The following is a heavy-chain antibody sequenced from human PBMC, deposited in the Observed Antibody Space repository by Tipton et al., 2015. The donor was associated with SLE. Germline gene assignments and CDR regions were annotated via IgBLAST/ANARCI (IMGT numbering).Heavy chain of an antibody. J-gene: IGHJ4*02. D-gene: IGHD1-26*01. CDR2: IFSKGST. V-gene: IGHV4-61*02. Sequence: TLSLTCTVSGGSISSGNYYWSWIRQPAGKGLEWIGRIFSKGSTNSNLSLKSRVTISADTSKNQFSLKLNSVTDADTGVYCCARRSPEVGGYYFDSWGQGTLVTVSS. CDR3: ARRSPEVGGYYFDS. CDR1: GGSISSGNYY.